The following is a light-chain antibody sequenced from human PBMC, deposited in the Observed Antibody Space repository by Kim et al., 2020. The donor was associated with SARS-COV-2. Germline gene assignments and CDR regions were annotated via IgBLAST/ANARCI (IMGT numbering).Light chain of an antibody. CDR2: RDK. V-gene: IGLV3-25*03. CDR1: ALTKQF. Sequence: SYELTQPPSVSVSPGQTARITCSGEALTKQFGYWYQQRPGRAPILVLYRDKERPSWIPERLSGSRSGTTLTLTITGVQTEDEADYFCHSEDISGTSWLFG. J-gene: IGLJ2*01. CDR3: HSEDISGTSWL.